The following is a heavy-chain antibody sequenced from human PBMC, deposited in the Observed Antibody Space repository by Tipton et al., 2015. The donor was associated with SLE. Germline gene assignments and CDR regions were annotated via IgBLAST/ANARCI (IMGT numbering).Heavy chain of an antibody. CDR2: ITSSSSTI. J-gene: IGHJ6*02. CDR1: GFTFSSYS. CDR3: ARERTLWFRELSQDYYYGMDV. Sequence: GSLRLSCAASGFTFSSYSMNWVRQAPGKGLEWVSYITSSSSTIYYADSVKGRFTISRDNAKNSLYLQMNSLRAEDTAVYYCARERTLWFRELSQDYYYGMDVWGQGTTVTVSS. V-gene: IGHV3-48*01. D-gene: IGHD3-10*01.